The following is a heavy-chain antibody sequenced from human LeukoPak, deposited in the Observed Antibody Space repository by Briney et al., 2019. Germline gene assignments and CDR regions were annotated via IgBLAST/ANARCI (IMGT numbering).Heavy chain of an antibody. V-gene: IGHV3-48*01. D-gene: IGHD6-13*01. CDR3: ARVHALKQEAFDL. Sequence: PGGSLRLSCAASGFTFSTLGMTWVRQAPGKGLEWISYISSSSRTIYYSDSVKGRFTISRDNGKDSLHLQMNSLSVDDTATYFCARVHALKQEAFDLWGQGTRVTVSS. J-gene: IGHJ5*02. CDR1: GFTFSTLG. CDR2: ISSSSRTI.